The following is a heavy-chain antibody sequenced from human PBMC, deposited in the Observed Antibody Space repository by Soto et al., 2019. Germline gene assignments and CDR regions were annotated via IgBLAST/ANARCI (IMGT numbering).Heavy chain of an antibody. Sequence: SETLSLTCTVSCGSISSGGYYWSWIRQHPGKGLEWIGYIYYSGSTYYNPSLKSRVTISVDTSKNQFSLKLSSVTAADTAAYYCARAPIVVVPAARKYYFDYWGQGTLVTVSS. V-gene: IGHV4-31*03. D-gene: IGHD2-2*01. CDR2: IYYSGST. CDR3: ARAPIVVVPAARKYYFDY. CDR1: CGSISSGGYY. J-gene: IGHJ4*02.